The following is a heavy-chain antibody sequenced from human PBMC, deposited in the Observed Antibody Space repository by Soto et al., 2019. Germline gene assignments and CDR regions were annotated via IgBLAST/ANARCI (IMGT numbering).Heavy chain of an antibody. CDR2: ISWNSGSI. D-gene: IGHD2-21*02. V-gene: IGHV3-9*01. CDR3: AKEMEVTGGIYYYYYMDV. CDR1: GFTFDDYA. J-gene: IGHJ6*03. Sequence: GGSLRLSCAASGFTFDDYAMHWFRQAPGKGLEWVSGISWNSGSIGYADSVKGRFTISRDNAKNSLYLQMNSLRAEDTALYYCAKEMEVTGGIYYYYYMDVRGKGTTVTVS.